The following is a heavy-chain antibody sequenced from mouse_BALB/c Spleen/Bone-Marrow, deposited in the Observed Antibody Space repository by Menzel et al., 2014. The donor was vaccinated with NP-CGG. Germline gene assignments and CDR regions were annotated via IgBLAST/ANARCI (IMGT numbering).Heavy chain of an antibody. Sequence: VQLQQPGPELVKPGASVKISCKASGYTFTDYNMHWVKQSHGKSLEWIGYIYPYNGGTGYNQKFKSKATLTVDNSFSTAYMELRSLTSEDSAVYYCARFRYDWYFDVWGAGTTVTVSS. J-gene: IGHJ1*01. V-gene: IGHV1S29*02. CDR1: GYTFTDYN. CDR2: IYPYNGGT. CDR3: ARFRYDWYFDV. D-gene: IGHD2-14*01.